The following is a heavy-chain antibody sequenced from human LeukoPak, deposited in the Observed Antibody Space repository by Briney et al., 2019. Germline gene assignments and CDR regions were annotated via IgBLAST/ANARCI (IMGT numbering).Heavy chain of an antibody. Sequence: GGSLRLSCAASGFTFSSYWMSWVRQAPGKGLEWVANIKQDGSEKYYVDSLKGRFTISRDNAKNSLYLQMNSLRAEDTAVYYCATGKWELLPTFDYWGQGTLVTVSS. J-gene: IGHJ4*02. CDR3: ATGKWELLPTFDY. D-gene: IGHD1-26*01. V-gene: IGHV3-7*01. CDR2: IKQDGSEK. CDR1: GFTFSSYW.